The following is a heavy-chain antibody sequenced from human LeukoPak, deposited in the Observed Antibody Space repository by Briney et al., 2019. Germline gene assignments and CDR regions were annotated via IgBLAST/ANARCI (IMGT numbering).Heavy chain of an antibody. V-gene: IGHV3-48*01. CDR2: ISSGSSDI. J-gene: IGHJ6*02. CDR3: ARDYYDSRGYYGMDV. D-gene: IGHD3-22*01. CDR1: GFTFSNAW. Sequence: GGSLRLSCAASGFTFSNAWMSWVRQAPGKGLEWVAFISSGSSDIYYADSVKGRFTISRDNAKNSLYLQMNSLRAEDTAVYYCARDYYDSRGYYGMDVWGQGTTVTVSS.